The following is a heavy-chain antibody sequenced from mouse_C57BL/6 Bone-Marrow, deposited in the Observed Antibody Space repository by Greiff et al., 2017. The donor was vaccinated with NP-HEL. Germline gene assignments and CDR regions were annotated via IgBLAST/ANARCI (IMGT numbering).Heavy chain of an antibody. D-gene: IGHD2-3*01. V-gene: IGHV1-69*01. J-gene: IGHJ4*01. CDR1: GYTFTSYW. CDR2: IDPSDSYP. Sequence: QVQLQQPGAELVMPGASVKLSCKASGYTFTSYWMHWVKQRPGQGLEWIGEIDPSDSYPNYNQKFKGKSTLTVDKSSSTAYMQLSSLTSEDSAVYYCARGGYYPYYAMDYWGQGTSVTVSS. CDR3: ARGGYYPYYAMDY.